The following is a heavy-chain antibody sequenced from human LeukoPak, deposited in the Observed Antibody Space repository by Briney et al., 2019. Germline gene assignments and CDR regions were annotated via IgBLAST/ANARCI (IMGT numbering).Heavy chain of an antibody. J-gene: IGHJ4*02. CDR2: INPNGGST. CDR3: ARDPEANWRYFDY. CDR1: GYTFTGYY. D-gene: IGHD1-20*01. V-gene: IGHV1-46*01. Sequence: GASVKVSCKASGYTFTGYYMHWVRQAPGQGLEWMGVINPNGGSTTYAQRFQGRVTMTRDTSTTTAYMEVSSLRSEDTAVYFCARDPEANWRYFDYWGQGTLVTVSS.